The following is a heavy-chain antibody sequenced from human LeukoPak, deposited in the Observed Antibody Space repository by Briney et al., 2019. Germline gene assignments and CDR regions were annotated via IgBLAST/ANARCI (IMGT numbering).Heavy chain of an antibody. CDR2: INSDGSTT. J-gene: IGHJ6*02. CDR1: GFTFRSYW. V-gene: IGHV3-74*01. D-gene: IGHD3-9*01. CDR3: AGVSFEGMDV. Sequence: GGSLRLSCAASGFTFRSYWMHWDRQAPGKGLVWVSRINSDGSTTTYADSVKGRFTISRDNAKNTLYLQMNSLRAEDTAVYYCAGVSFEGMDVWGQGTTVIVSS.